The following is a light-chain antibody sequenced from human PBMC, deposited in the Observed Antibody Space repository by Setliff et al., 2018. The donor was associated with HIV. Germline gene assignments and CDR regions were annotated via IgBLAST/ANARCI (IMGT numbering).Light chain of an antibody. CDR2: EVS. CDR1: SSDVGGYNY. J-gene: IGLJ1*01. CDR3: SSYTSSNTLKNV. V-gene: IGLV2-14*01. Sequence: QSVLTQPASVSGSPGQSITISCTGTSSDVGGYNYVSWYQQHPGKAPKLMIYEVSNRPSGVSNRFSGSKSGNTASLIISGLQAEDEANYYCSSYTSSNTLKNVFGTGTKVTV.